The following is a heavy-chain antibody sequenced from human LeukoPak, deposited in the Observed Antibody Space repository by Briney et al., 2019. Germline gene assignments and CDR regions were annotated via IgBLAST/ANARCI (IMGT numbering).Heavy chain of an antibody. J-gene: IGHJ6*02. CDR2: ISYDGSNK. D-gene: IGHD2/OR15-2a*01. CDR3: ARDTQYYYYTMDV. CDR1: GFTFSIYA. V-gene: IGHV3-30-3*01. Sequence: GGSLRLSCAASGFTFSIYAMHWVRQAPGKGLEWVAVISYDGSNKYYADSVKGRFSISRDNSKNTLYLQMNSLRAEDTAVYYCARDTQYYYYTMDVWGQGTTVTVSS.